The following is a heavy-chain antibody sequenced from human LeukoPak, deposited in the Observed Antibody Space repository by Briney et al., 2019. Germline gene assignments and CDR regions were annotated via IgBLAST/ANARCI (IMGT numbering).Heavy chain of an antibody. J-gene: IGHJ5*02. D-gene: IGHD3-9*01. V-gene: IGHV1-2*02. CDR1: GYTFTGYY. CDR2: INPNSGGT. CDR3: AKDWHILTGRNCFDP. Sequence: ASVKVSCKASGYTFTGYYMHWVRQAPGQGLEWMGWINPNSGGTNYAQKFQGRVTMTRDTSISTAYMELRSLRFDDTAIYYCAKDWHILTGRNCFDPWGQGTLVTVSS.